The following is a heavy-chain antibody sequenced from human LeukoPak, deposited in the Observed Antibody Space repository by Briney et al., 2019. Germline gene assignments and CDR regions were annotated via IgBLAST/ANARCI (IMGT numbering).Heavy chain of an antibody. CDR2: INPNSGGT. J-gene: IGHJ4*02. Sequence: GASVKVSCKASGYTFTGYYMHWVRQAPGQGLEWMGWINPNSGGTNYAQKFQGRVTMTRDTSISTAYMGLSRLRSDDTAVYYCARDLGIVGALYYFDYWGQGTLVTVSS. CDR1: GYTFTGYY. V-gene: IGHV1-2*02. CDR3: ARDLGIVGALYYFDY. D-gene: IGHD1-26*01.